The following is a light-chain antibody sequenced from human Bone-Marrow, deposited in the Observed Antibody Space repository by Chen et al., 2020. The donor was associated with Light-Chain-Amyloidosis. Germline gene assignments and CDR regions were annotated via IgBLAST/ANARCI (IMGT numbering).Light chain of an antibody. Sequence: NFLLTQPHSVSESTGKTVTTSCTRSSASIATNYMQCYHQRPGSSPTTVIYEDDQRPSGVPDRFSGSIDRSSNSASLTISGLKTEDEADYYCQSYQGSSQGVFGGGTKLTVL. CDR2: EDD. CDR3: QSYQGSSQGV. J-gene: IGLJ3*02. V-gene: IGLV6-57*01. CDR1: SASIATNY.